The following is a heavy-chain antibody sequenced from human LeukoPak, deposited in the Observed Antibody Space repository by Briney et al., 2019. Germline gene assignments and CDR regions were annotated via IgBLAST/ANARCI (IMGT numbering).Heavy chain of an antibody. J-gene: IGHJ6*02. Sequence: GASVKVSCKASGGTFSSYAISWVRQAPGQGLEWMGGIIPSFGTANYAQRFQGRVTITADESTSTAYMELSSLRSEDTAVYYCARAPSRNYYYYGMDVWGQGTTVTVSS. CDR2: IIPSFGTA. CDR3: ARAPSRNYYYYGMDV. V-gene: IGHV1-69*13. CDR1: GGTFSSYA.